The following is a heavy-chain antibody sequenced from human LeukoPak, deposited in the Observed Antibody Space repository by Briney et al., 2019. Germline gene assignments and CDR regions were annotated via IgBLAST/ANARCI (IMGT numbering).Heavy chain of an antibody. D-gene: IGHD6-19*01. Sequence: PGGSLRLSCAASGFTFSSYGMHWVRQAPGKGLEWVAVISYDGSNKYYADSVKGRFTISRDNSKTTLYLQMNSLRAEDTAVYYCAKGLSGWYGGFDYWGQGTLVTVSS. CDR2: ISYDGSNK. J-gene: IGHJ4*02. CDR3: AKGLSGWYGGFDY. CDR1: GFTFSSYG. V-gene: IGHV3-30*18.